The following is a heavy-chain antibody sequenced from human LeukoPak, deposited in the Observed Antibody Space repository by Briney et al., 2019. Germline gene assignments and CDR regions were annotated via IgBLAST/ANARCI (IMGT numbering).Heavy chain of an antibody. CDR2: IYSGGTT. CDR1: GFTVRSND. CDR3: ARILGIRAFDI. J-gene: IGHJ3*02. Sequence: GGSLRLSCVASGFTVRSNDMSWVRQAPGKGLEWVSVIYSGGTTYYADSVKGRFTISRDNSKNTPYLQMNSLRAEDTAVYYCARILGIRAFDIWGQGTMVTVSS. V-gene: IGHV3-53*01. D-gene: IGHD7-27*01.